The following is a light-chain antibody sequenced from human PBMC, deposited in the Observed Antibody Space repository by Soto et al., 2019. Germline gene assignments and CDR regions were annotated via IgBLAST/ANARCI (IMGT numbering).Light chain of an antibody. CDR1: GSNIGGFS. Sequence: QSVLTQPHSVSAAPGQRITLSCSGSGSNIGGFSVSWDQQLPGTAPKLLKYDNDKRPSGIPDRFSGSKSGTSATLAITTLQTGDEAHYFCGAWDSTRSWVFGPGTKVTVL. V-gene: IGLV1-51*01. CDR3: GAWDSTRSWV. CDR2: DND. J-gene: IGLJ1*01.